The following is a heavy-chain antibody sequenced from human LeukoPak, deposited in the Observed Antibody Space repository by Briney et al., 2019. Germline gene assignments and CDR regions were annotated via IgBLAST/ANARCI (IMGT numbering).Heavy chain of an antibody. D-gene: IGHD5-24*01. J-gene: IGHJ5*02. V-gene: IGHV1-24*01. CDR3: ATRKEDGYNYGNWFDP. CDR2: FDPEDGET. Sequence: GASVKVSCKVSGYTLTELSMHWVRQAPGKGLEWMGGFDPEDGETIYAQKFQGRVTMTEDTSTDTAYMELSSLRSEDTAVYYCATRKEDGYNYGNWFDPWGQGTLVTVSS. CDR1: GYTLTELS.